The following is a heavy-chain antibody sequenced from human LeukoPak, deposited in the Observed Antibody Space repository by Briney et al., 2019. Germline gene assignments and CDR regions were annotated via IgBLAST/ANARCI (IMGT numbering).Heavy chain of an antibody. Sequence: KAGESLKISCKGSGYSFTSYWIGWVRQMPGKGLEWMGIIYPGDSDTRYSPSFQGQVTISADKSISTAYLQWSSLKASDTAMYYCARHTDYDILTGHRGHYYYMDAWGKGTTVTISS. J-gene: IGHJ6*03. CDR1: GYSFTSYW. CDR3: ARHTDYDILTGHRGHYYYMDA. D-gene: IGHD3-9*01. CDR2: IYPGDSDT. V-gene: IGHV5-51*01.